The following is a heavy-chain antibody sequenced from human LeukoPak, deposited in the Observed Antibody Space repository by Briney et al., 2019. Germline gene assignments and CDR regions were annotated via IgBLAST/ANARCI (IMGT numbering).Heavy chain of an antibody. CDR2: IYYSGST. J-gene: IGHJ4*02. CDR1: GGSISTSSYY. CDR3: ARLVVAATAGYFDY. Sequence: SETLSLTCTVSGGSISTSSYYWSWIRQPPGKGLEWIGYIYYSGSTNYNPSLKSRVTISVDTSKNQFSLKLSSVTAADTAVYYCARLVVAATAGYFDYWGQGTLVTVSS. D-gene: IGHD2-15*01. V-gene: IGHV4-61*01.